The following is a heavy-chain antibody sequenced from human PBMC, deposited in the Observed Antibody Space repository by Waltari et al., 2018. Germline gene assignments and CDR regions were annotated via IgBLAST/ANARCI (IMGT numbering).Heavy chain of an antibody. Sequence: QVQLVESGGGVVQPGRSLRLSCAASGFTFSSYAMPRVRQAPGKGLEWVAVISYDGSNKYYADSVKGRFTISRDNSKNTLYLQMNSLRAEDTAVYYCATNYDFWSGPNYWGQGTLVTVSS. CDR1: GFTFSSYA. V-gene: IGHV3-30*01. D-gene: IGHD3-3*01. CDR2: ISYDGSNK. CDR3: ATNYDFWSGPNY. J-gene: IGHJ4*02.